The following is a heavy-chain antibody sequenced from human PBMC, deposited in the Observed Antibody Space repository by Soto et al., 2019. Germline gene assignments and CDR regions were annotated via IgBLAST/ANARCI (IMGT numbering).Heavy chain of an antibody. CDR1: GGTFSNDI. Sequence: GASVKVSCKSSGGTFSNDIITWVRQAPGQGLEWMGRIVLLLNIANYAQKFQGRVTITADTSTSTVYMELNSLTSEDTAVYYCARDQSWHDLVWWFDPWGQGTLVTVSS. CDR2: IVLLLNIA. J-gene: IGHJ5*02. D-gene: IGHD1-1*01. V-gene: IGHV1-69*04. CDR3: ARDQSWHDLVWWFDP.